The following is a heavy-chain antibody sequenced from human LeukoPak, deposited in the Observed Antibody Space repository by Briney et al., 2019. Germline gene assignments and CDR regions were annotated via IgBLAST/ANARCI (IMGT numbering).Heavy chain of an antibody. V-gene: IGHV3-48*03. J-gene: IGHJ4*02. Sequence: GGSLRLSCAASGFTFSSYEMNWVRQAPGKGLEWVSYISSSGSTTYYADSVKGRFTISRDNAKNSLYLQMNSLRAEDTAVYYCARGAYYYDSSGYRDYWGQGTLVTVSS. D-gene: IGHD3-22*01. CDR2: ISSSGSTT. CDR3: ARGAYYYDSSGYRDY. CDR1: GFTFSSYE.